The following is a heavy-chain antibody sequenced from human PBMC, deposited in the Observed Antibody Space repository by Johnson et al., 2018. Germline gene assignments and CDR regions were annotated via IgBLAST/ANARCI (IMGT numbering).Heavy chain of an antibody. CDR1: GFTFSSYG. V-gene: IGHV3-30*18. CDR3: AKPFMTMIVGAYYMDV. J-gene: IGHJ6*03. CDR2: ISYDGSNK. Sequence: VQLLETGGGVVQPGRSLRLSCAASGFTFSSYGMPWVRQAPGKGLEWVAVISYDGSNKYYADSVTGRFTISRDNSKNTLYLQMNSLRDEDTAVDYCAKPFMTMIVGAYYMDVWGKGTTVTVSS. D-gene: IGHD3-22*01.